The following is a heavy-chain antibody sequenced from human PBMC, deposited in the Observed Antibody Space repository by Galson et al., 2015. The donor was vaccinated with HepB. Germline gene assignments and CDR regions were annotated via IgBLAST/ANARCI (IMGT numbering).Heavy chain of an antibody. D-gene: IGHD3-22*01. J-gene: IGHJ4*02. V-gene: IGHV3-21*01. Sequence: SLRLSCAASGFSFSSYSMNWVRQAPGKGLEWVSAISSSSIYIYQADSVKGRFTTSRDNAKNSLYLQMNSLRAEDTAVYYCARGKYDSGTDYYFDYWGQGTLVTASS. CDR1: GFSFSSYS. CDR3: ARGKYDSGTDYYFDY. CDR2: ISSSSIYI.